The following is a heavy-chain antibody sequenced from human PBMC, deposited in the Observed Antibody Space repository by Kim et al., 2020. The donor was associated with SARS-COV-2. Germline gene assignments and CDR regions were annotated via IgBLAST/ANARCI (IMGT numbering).Heavy chain of an antibody. V-gene: IGHV1-8*01. D-gene: IGHD5-12*01. J-gene: IGHJ6*02. Sequence: ASVKVSCKASGYTFTSYDINWVRQATGQGLEWMGWMNPNSGNTGYAQKFRGRVTMTRNTSISTAYMELSSLRSEDTAVYYCARGSRYSGYDVFSTDYGMDVWGQGTTVTVSS. CDR3: ARGSRYSGYDVFSTDYGMDV. CDR1: GYTFTSYD. CDR2: MNPNSGNT.